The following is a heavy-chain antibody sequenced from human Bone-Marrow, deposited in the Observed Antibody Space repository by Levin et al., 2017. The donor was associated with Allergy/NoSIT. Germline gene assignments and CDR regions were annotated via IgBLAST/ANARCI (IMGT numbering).Heavy chain of an antibody. CDR1: GGSINSFY. Sequence: PSETLSLTCIVSGGSINSFYWSWIRQSPGKPLEWIGYVYYSGSTNYNPSLKSRVTISVDTSKNQFSLKVSSVTAADTALYYCARGSYLLDVWGQGTTVTVS. CDR2: VYYSGST. V-gene: IGHV4-59*01. D-gene: IGHD1-26*01. J-gene: IGHJ6*02. CDR3: ARGSYLLDV.